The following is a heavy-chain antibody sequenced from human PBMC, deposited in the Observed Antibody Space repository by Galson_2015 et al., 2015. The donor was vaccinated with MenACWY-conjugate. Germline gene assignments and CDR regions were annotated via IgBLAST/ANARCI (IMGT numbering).Heavy chain of an antibody. CDR2: ITGSGGST. CDR3: AKAAYTSSWYQDAFDY. CDR1: GFTFSNYV. D-gene: IGHD6-13*01. Sequence: SLRLSCAASGFTFSNYVMNWVHQAPEKGLEWVSTITGSGGSTYYADSLKGRFTISRDNSKNTLYLQMNSLRAEDTAVYYCAKAAYTSSWYQDAFDYWGQGSLVTVSS. V-gene: IGHV3-23*01. J-gene: IGHJ4*02.